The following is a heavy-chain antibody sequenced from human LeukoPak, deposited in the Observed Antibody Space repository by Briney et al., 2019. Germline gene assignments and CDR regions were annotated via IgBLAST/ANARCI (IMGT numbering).Heavy chain of an antibody. CDR1: GFTFSSYS. D-gene: IGHD3-22*01. Sequence: GGSLRLSCAASGFTFSSYSMNWVRQAPGKGLEWVSYISSSSSTIYYADSVKGRFTIARHNAKNSLYLQMNSLRAEDTAVYYCARDRAGSGYHDAFDIWGQGTMVTVSS. J-gene: IGHJ3*02. V-gene: IGHV3-48*01. CDR3: ARDRAGSGYHDAFDI. CDR2: ISSSSSTI.